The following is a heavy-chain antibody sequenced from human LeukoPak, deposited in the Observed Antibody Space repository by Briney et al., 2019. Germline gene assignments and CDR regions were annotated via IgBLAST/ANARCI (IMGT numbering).Heavy chain of an antibody. CDR2: IYHSGST. Sequence: SETLSLTCAVSGGSISSSNWWSWVRQPPGKGLEWIGEIYHSGSTNYNPSLKSRVTISVDKSKNQFSLKLSSVTAADTAVYYCARMVVVAAAPSYYYYGMDVWGQGTTVTVSS. J-gene: IGHJ6*02. CDR1: GGSISSSNW. D-gene: IGHD2-15*01. CDR3: ARMVVVAAAPSYYYYGMDV. V-gene: IGHV4-4*02.